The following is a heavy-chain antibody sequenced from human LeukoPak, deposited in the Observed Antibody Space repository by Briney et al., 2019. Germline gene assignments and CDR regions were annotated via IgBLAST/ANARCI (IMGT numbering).Heavy chain of an antibody. V-gene: IGHV4-61*02. D-gene: IGHD6-13*01. J-gene: IGHJ4*02. Sequence: KPSETLSLTCTVSGGSISSSSYYWSWIRQPAGKGLEWIGRIYTSGSTNYNPSLKSRVTMSVDTSKNQFSLKLGSVTAADTAVYYCARFSSIAAAFDYWGQGTLVTVSS. CDR2: IYTSGST. CDR3: ARFSSIAAAFDY. CDR1: GGSISSSSYY.